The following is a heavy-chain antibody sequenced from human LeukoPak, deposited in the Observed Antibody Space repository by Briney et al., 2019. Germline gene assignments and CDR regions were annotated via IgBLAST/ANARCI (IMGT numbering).Heavy chain of an antibody. Sequence: PSETLSLTCTVSGGSISSYYWSWIRQPPGKGLEWIGYIYYGGSTNYNPSLKSRVTISVDTSKNQFSLKLSSVTAADTAVYYCARFKRWPYFDYWGQGTLVTVSS. CDR2: IYYGGST. CDR1: GGSISSYY. D-gene: IGHD5-24*01. V-gene: IGHV4-59*01. CDR3: ARFKRWPYFDY. J-gene: IGHJ4*02.